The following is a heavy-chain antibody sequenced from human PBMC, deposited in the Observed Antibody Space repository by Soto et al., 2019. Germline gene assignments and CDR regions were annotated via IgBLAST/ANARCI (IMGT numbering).Heavy chain of an antibody. Sequence: GGSLRLSCSASGFTFSSYAMHWVRQAPGKGLEYVSAISSNGGSTYYADSVKGRFTISRDNSKNTLYLQMSSLRAEDTAVYYCVKDQTGGYSYVSDSWDYYYRMDVWGQGTKVPGSS. D-gene: IGHD5-18*01. CDR3: VKDQTGGYSYVSDSWDYYYRMDV. CDR1: GFTFSSYA. CDR2: ISSNGGST. V-gene: IGHV3-64D*06. J-gene: IGHJ6*02.